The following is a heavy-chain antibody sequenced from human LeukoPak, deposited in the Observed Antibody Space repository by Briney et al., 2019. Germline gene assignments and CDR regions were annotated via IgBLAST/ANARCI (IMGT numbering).Heavy chain of an antibody. CDR2: IYYSGST. J-gene: IGHJ6*02. CDR3: ARAEYCSSTSCQWVPLV. Sequence: SETLSLTCTVSGGSMKNYYWIWLRQSPGKGLEWVGYIYYSGSTNYNPSLKSRVTISVDTSKNQFSLKLSSVTAADTAVYYCARAEYCSSTSCQWVPLVWGQGTTVTVSS. V-gene: IGHV4-59*01. D-gene: IGHD2-2*01. CDR1: GGSMKNYY.